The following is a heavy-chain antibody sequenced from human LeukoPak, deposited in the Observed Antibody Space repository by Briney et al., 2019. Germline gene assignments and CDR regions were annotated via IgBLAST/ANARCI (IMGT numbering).Heavy chain of an antibody. D-gene: IGHD3-9*01. CDR3: ARRTQYYDILTGYYTDP. J-gene: IGHJ5*02. V-gene: IGHV4-34*01. CDR2: INHSGST. Sequence: PSETLSLTCAVYGGSFSGYYWSWIRQPPGKGLEWIGEINHSGSTNYNPSLKSRVTISVDTSKNQFSLKLSSVTAADTAVYYCARRTQYYDILTGYYTDPWGQGTLATVSS. CDR1: GGSFSGYY.